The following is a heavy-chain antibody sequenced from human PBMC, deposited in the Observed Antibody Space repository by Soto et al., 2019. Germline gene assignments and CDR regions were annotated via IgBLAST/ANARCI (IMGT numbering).Heavy chain of an antibody. V-gene: IGHV4-39*02. CDR3: ARDTSSTSLRAEYFQF. CDR1: GGPVGHTSFY. CDR2: VHHSVTT. D-gene: IGHD6-13*01. Sequence: SETLSLTCDVSGGPVGHTSFYWGWLRQSPGKGLEWIGSVHHSVTTYYNPSLKGRVTISMYTSKNQFSLRLTSVTAADTAVSYCARDTSSTSLRAEYFQFWGQGTQVTVSS. J-gene: IGHJ1*01.